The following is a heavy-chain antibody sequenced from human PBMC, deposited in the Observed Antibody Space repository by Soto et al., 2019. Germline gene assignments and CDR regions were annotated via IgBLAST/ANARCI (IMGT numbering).Heavy chain of an antibody. V-gene: IGHV3-30*18. CDR1: GFTFSAYG. Sequence: QAQLVESGGGVVQPGESLRLSCEVSGFTFSAYGMYWVRQAPGKGLEWVAAISHDGTNKNYGDSVKGRFTISRDNSKKTLYLQMNSLRPEDTALYYCAKDEYYYSRSGYYIFDSWGQGTLVTVSS. J-gene: IGHJ4*02. D-gene: IGHD3-22*01. CDR2: ISHDGTNK. CDR3: AKDEYYYSRSGYYIFDS.